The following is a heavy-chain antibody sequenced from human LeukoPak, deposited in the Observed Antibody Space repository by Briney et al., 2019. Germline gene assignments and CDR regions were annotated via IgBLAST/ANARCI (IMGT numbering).Heavy chain of an antibody. Sequence: PGGSLRLSCAASGFTFRNYAVSWVRQVPGKGLQWVSVISDSGRNTYYVDSVKGRFTISRDNSKNLLFLQMNSLRVEDTAVYYCAKALFGSGWYDDWGQGTLVTVSS. D-gene: IGHD6-19*01. CDR3: AKALFGSGWYDD. J-gene: IGHJ5*02. CDR1: GFTFRNYA. CDR2: ISDSGRNT. V-gene: IGHV3-23*01.